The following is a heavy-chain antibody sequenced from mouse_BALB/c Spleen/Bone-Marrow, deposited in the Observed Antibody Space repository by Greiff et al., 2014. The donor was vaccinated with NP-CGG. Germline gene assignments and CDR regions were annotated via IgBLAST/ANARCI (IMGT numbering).Heavy chain of an antibody. D-gene: IGHD2-4*01. CDR1: GFSLFSYG. V-gene: IGHV2-9*02. CDR3: ARDLYYDYDVGAMDY. CDR2: IWPGGST. J-gene: IGHJ4*01. Sequence: VKLEESGPGLEESSQSLSISCTVSGFSLFSYGVHWIRQRPGKGLEWLGVIWPGGSTNYNSALMSRLSISKDNSKSQVFLKMNSLQSDDTAMYYCARDLYYDYDVGAMDYWGQGTSVTVSS.